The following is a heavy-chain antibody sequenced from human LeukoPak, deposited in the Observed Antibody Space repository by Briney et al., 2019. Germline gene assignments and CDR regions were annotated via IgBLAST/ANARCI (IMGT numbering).Heavy chain of an antibody. V-gene: IGHV4-4*07. D-gene: IGHD4-17*01. CDR1: GGSISSYY. Sequence: PSETLSLTCTVSGGSISSYYWSWIRQPAGKGLEWIGRIYTSGSTNYNPSLKSRVTMSVDTSKNQFSLKLSSVTAADTAVYYCARDRMGMTTVTTRFLDYWGQGTLVTVSS. CDR3: ARDRMGMTTVTTRFLDY. CDR2: IYTSGST. J-gene: IGHJ4*02.